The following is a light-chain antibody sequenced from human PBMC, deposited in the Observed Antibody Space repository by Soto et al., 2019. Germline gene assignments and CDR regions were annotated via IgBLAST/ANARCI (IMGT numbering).Light chain of an antibody. CDR2: SVS. CDR1: SSDVGGHDY. CDR3: SLYTTASTYV. J-gene: IGLJ1*01. Sequence: QSVLTQPRSVSGSPGQSVTISCPGTSSDVGGHDYVSWYQQHPGKAPKLMISSVSRRPSGVPDRFSGSKSGNAASLTISGLQAEDEAEYYCSLYTTASTYVFGTGTKVTVL. V-gene: IGLV2-11*01.